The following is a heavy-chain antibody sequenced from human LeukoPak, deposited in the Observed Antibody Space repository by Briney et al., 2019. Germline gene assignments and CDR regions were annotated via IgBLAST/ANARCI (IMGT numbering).Heavy chain of an antibody. J-gene: IGHJ4*02. V-gene: IGHV4-34*01. Sequence: SETLSLTCAVYGGSFSGYYWSWIRQPPGKGLEWIGEINHSGSTNYNPSLKSRVTISVDTSKNQFSLKLSSVTAADTAVYYCARYSSSEYFDYWGQGTLATVSS. CDR2: INHSGST. CDR3: ARYSSSEYFDY. D-gene: IGHD6-13*01. CDR1: GGSFSGYY.